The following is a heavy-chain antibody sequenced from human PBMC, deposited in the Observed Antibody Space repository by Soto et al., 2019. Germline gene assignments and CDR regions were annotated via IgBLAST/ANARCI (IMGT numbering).Heavy chain of an antibody. V-gene: IGHV1-2*04. Sequence: QVQLVQSGAEVKKPGASVTVSCRASGDTFTGYYMHWVRQAPGQGIEWMGWINPNSGVTKYAKKFQGWVTMTRDTSIRTVYMQLSRLRSDDTAVYYWARESGGATATLDYYYFYMDVWGTGTTVTVSS. CDR1: GDTFTGYY. J-gene: IGHJ6*03. CDR2: INPNSGVT. D-gene: IGHD5-12*01. CDR3: ARESGGATATLDYYYFYMDV.